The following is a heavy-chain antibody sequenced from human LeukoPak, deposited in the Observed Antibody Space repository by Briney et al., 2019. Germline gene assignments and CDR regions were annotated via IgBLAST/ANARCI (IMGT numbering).Heavy chain of an antibody. D-gene: IGHD2-21*02. V-gene: IGHV1-69*04. CDR1: GGTFSSYA. Sequence: GASVKVSYKASGGTFSSYAISWVRQAPGQGLEWTGRIIPIFGIANYAQKFQGRVTITADKSTSTAYMELSSLRSEDTAVYYCARGKVTAIPYNWFDPWGQGTLVTVSS. CDR3: ARGKVTAIPYNWFDP. CDR2: IIPIFGIA. J-gene: IGHJ5*02.